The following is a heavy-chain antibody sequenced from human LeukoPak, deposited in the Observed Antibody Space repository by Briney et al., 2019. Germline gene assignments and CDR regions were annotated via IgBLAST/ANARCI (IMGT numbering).Heavy chain of an antibody. Sequence: ASVKVSCKASGYTFTSYDINWVRQATGQGLEWMGWMNPNSGNTGYAQKFQGRVTITRNTSISTAYMELSSLRSEDTAVYYCARSRGYSYGFDAFDIWGQGTMVTVSS. CDR2: MNPNSGNT. CDR1: GYTFTSYD. V-gene: IGHV1-8*03. CDR3: ARSRGYSYGFDAFDI. D-gene: IGHD5-18*01. J-gene: IGHJ3*02.